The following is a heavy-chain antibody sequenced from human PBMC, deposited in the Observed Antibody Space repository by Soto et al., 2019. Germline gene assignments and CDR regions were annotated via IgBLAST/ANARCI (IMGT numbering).Heavy chain of an antibody. J-gene: IGHJ4*02. CDR2: TPGSGGSA. CDR3: AKGGSSGWFYFDF. V-gene: IGHV3-23*01. Sequence: WWSLRLSCSASVFTFGTYAMNWFRQAPGKGLEWVSSTPGSGGSAYYADSVRGRFTISRDNSKNTVYLQLDSLRPEDSAIYYCAKGGSSGWFYFDFWGQGTQVTVSS. CDR1: VFTFGTYA. D-gene: IGHD6-19*01.